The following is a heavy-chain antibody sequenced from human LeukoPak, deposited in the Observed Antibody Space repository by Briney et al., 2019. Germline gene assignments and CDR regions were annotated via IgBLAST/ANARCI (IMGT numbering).Heavy chain of an antibody. CDR2: ISASGGST. J-gene: IGHJ4*02. V-gene: IGHV3-23*01. D-gene: IGHD2-2*01. Sequence: GGSLRLSCAASGFTFNSYAMNWVRQAPGKGLEWVSTISASGGSTYYFVKGRFTISRDNSKNTLYLQMNSLRAEDTAVYYCAKGYCSSTNCKESFFDYWGQGPLVTVSS. CDR1: GFTFNSYA. CDR3: AKGYCSSTNCKESFFDY.